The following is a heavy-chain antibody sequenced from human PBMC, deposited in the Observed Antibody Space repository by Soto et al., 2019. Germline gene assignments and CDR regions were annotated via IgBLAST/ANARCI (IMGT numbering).Heavy chain of an antibody. D-gene: IGHD3-3*01. V-gene: IGHV1-46*01. Sequence: ASVTVSCTAAGYTFTIYYMHWVRQAPGQGLEWMGIIDPSVGSTSYAQKFQGRVTMTRDTSTSTVYMELSSLRSEDTAVYYCAREGDFGVGTRPLHXWGQVTLVTVSX. CDR2: IDPSVGST. CDR3: AREGDFGVGTRPLHX. J-gene: IGHJ4*02. CDR1: GYTFTIYY.